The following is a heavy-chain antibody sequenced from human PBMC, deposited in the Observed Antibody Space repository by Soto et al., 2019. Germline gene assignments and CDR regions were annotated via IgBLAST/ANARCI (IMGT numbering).Heavy chain of an antibody. Sequence: SETLSLTCTVSGGSISSGGYYWSWIRQHPGKGLEWIGYIYYSGSTYYNPSLKSRVTISVDTSKNQFSLKLSSVTAADTAVYYCARSRRGVIFSLSYYFDYWGQGTLVTVSS. CDR1: GGSISSGGYY. V-gene: IGHV4-31*03. D-gene: IGHD3-10*01. CDR3: ARSRRGVIFSLSYYFDY. J-gene: IGHJ4*02. CDR2: IYYSGST.